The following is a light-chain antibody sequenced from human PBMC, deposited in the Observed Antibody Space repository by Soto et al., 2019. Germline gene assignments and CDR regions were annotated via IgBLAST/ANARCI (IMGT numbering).Light chain of an antibody. CDR2: GAS. V-gene: IGKV3-11*01. CDR3: QQRSNWPPWT. J-gene: IGKJ1*01. Sequence: LAPGARATLPCRASQSVSSFLAWYQQKPGQAPRLLIYGASIRATGIPARFSGSGSGTDFTLTISSLEPEDFAVYYCQQRSNWPPWTFGQGTKVDIK. CDR1: QSVSSF.